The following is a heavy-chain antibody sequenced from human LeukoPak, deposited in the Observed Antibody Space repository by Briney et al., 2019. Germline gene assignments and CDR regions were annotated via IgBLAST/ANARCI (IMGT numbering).Heavy chain of an antibody. D-gene: IGHD5-18*01. V-gene: IGHV4-4*07. CDR1: GGSISSYY. Sequence: SETLSLTXTVSGGSISSYYWSWIRQPAGKGLEWMGRIYTSGSTNYNPSLKSRVTMSVDTSKNQFSLKLSSVTAADTAVYYCARGGYSYGSRWFDPWGQGTLVTVSS. J-gene: IGHJ5*02. CDR2: IYTSGST. CDR3: ARGGYSYGSRWFDP.